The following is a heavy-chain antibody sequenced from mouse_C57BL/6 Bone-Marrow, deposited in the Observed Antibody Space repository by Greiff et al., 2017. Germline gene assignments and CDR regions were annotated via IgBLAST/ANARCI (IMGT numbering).Heavy chain of an antibody. CDR1: GYTFTSYW. D-gene: IGHD1-1*01. Sequence: QVQLQQPGAELVKPGASVKVSCKASGYTFTSYWMHWVKQRPGQGLEWIGRIHPSDSDTNYNQKFKGKATLTVDKSSSTAYMQLSSLTSEDSAVYDCASSSTSVVDYFDYWGQGTTLTVSS. CDR3: ASSSTSVVDYFDY. V-gene: IGHV1-74*01. CDR2: IHPSDSDT. J-gene: IGHJ2*01.